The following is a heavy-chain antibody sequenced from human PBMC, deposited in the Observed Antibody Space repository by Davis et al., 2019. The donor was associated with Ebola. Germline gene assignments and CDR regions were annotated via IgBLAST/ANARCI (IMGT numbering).Heavy chain of an antibody. CDR2: ISYDGSYK. CDR3: AKAKYTSEPTNIRYYTLDV. Sequence: GGSLRLSCAASGFTFSRYGAHWVRQAPGKGLEWVAVISYDGSYKYYADSVKGRFTIARGTSNLYLQMDSLSADDTAVYFCAKAKYTSEPTNIRYYTLDVWGQGTTVTVSS. J-gene: IGHJ6*02. D-gene: IGHD1-14*01. V-gene: IGHV3-30*18. CDR1: GFTFSRYG.